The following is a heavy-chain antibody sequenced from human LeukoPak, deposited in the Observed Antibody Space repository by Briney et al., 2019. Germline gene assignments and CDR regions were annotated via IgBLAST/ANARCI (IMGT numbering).Heavy chain of an antibody. J-gene: IGHJ4*02. CDR1: GYTFTGYY. V-gene: IGHV1-2*02. Sequence: ASLKSSCKASGYTFTGYYMHWVRQAPGQRLEWMGWINPNSGGTHYAQKFQGRVTMTRDTSISTAYMELSRLRSDDTAVYYCARSSGAQLIDYWGQGTLVTVSS. CDR3: ARSSGAQLIDY. D-gene: IGHD5-18*01. CDR2: INPNSGGT.